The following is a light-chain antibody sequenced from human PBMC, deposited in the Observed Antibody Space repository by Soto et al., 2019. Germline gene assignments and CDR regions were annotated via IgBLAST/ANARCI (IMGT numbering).Light chain of an antibody. J-gene: IGLJ2*01. CDR3: QSFDSSLSGVI. CDR2: GNS. Sequence: QPVLTQPPSVSGAPGQRVTIPCTGSSSNIGAAYDVHWYQQVPGTTPKLLIYGNSNRPSGVPDRFSGSKSGTSASLAITGLQAEDEADYYCQSFDSSLSGVIFGGGTKLTVL. V-gene: IGLV1-40*01. CDR1: SSNIGAAYD.